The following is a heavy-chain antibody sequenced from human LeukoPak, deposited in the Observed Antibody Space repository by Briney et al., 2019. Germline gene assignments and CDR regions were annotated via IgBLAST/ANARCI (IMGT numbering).Heavy chain of an antibody. CDR1: GFTFSSYG. J-gene: IGHJ4*02. CDR2: INPDGSEK. CDR3: ARSGSYLNSRAYCDY. D-gene: IGHD3-10*01. V-gene: IGHV3-7*01. Sequence: GGSLRLSCAASGFTFSSYGMPWVRQAPGKGLEWVASINPDGSEKYDVDSVKGRFTISRDNAKNSLFLQMNGLRAEDTAVYFCARSGSYLNSRAYCDYWSQGSLVTVS.